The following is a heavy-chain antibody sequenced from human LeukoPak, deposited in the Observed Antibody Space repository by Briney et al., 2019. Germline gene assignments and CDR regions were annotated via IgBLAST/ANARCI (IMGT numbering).Heavy chain of an antibody. D-gene: IGHD2-2*01. CDR2: INPNSGGT. J-gene: IGHJ5*02. CDR1: VYTFTGYY. Sequence: ASVKVSCKASVYTFTGYYMHWVRQAPGQGLEWMGWINPNSGGTHYAQKFQGRVTMTRDTSISTAYMELSRLRSDDTAVYYCARVKIPAEDNWFDPWGQGTLVTVSS. CDR3: ARVKIPAEDNWFDP. V-gene: IGHV1-2*02.